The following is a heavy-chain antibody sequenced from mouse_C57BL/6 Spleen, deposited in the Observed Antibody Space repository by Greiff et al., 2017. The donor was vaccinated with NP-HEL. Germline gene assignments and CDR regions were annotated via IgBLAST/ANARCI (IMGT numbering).Heavy chain of an antibody. D-gene: IGHD1-1*01. CDR2: IHPNSGST. CDR1: GYTFTSYW. V-gene: IGHV1-64*01. Sequence: QVQLQQPGAELVKPGASVKLSCKASGYTFTSYWMHWVKQRPGQGLEWIGMIHPNSGSTNYNEKFKSKATLTVDKSSSTAYMQLSSLTSEDSAVYYCARWLLRSYWYFDVWGTGTTVTVSS. CDR3: ARWLLRSYWYFDV. J-gene: IGHJ1*03.